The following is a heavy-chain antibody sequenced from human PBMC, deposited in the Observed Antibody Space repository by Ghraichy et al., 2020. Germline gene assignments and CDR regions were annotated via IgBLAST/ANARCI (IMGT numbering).Heavy chain of an antibody. CDR1: GGSLSSYY. J-gene: IGHJ4*02. Sequence: SETLSLTCTVSGGSLSSYYWSWIRQPPGKGLEWIGYIYYDGTTNYNPSLKSRVTISVDTSTNQFSLKLSSVTAADTAVYYCAKLSGTSALGYWGQGTLVTVSS. CDR3: AKLSGTSALGY. V-gene: IGHV4-59*01. CDR2: IYYDGTT. D-gene: IGHD1-1*01.